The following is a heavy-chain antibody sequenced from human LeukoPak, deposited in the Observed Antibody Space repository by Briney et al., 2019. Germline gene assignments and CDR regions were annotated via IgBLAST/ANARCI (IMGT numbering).Heavy chain of an antibody. V-gene: IGHV4-59*08. J-gene: IGHJ6*03. Sequence: PSETLSLTCTVSGGSISSYYWSWIRQPPGKGLEWIGYIYYSGSTNYNPSLQSRVTISVDTSKNQFSLKLSSVTAADTAVYYCARLTTDYYDSSGYYYYYYMDVRGKGTTVTVSS. CDR3: ARLTTDYYDSSGYYYYYYMDV. CDR1: GGSISSYY. CDR2: IYYSGST. D-gene: IGHD3-22*01.